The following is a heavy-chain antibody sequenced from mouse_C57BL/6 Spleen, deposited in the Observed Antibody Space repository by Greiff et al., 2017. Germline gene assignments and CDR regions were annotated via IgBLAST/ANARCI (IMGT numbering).Heavy chain of an antibody. V-gene: IGHV1-42*01. CDR1: GYSFTGYY. CDR2: INPSTGGT. J-gene: IGHJ4*01. CDR3: ARGGAMDY. Sequence: EVQLQQSGPELVKPGASVKISCKASGYSFTGYYMNWVKQSPEKSLEWIGEINPSTGGTTYNQKFKDKATLTVDKSSSTAYMQLKSLTSEDSAVYYCARGGAMDYWGQGTSVTVSS.